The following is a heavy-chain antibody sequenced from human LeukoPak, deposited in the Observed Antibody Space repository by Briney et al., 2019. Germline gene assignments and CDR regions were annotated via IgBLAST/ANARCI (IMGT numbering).Heavy chain of an antibody. CDR2: INPNSGGT. D-gene: IGHD2-2*01. J-gene: IGHJ2*01. V-gene: IGHV1-2*02. Sequence: GASVKVSCKASGYTFTGYYMHWVRQAPGQGLEWMGWINPNSGGTNYAQKFQGRVTMTRDTSISTAYMELSRLRSDDTAVYYCARDRCSSRSCYLTITQKGYFDLWGRGTVVTVSS. CDR1: GYTFTGYY. CDR3: ARDRCSSRSCYLTITQKGYFDL.